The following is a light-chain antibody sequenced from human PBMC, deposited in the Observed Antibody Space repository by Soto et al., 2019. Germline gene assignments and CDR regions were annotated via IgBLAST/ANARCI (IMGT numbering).Light chain of an antibody. CDR1: SSDVGGYNY. CDR3: SSYAGSSVV. CDR2: EVS. Sequence: QSVLTQPSSASGSPGQSVTISCTGTSSDVGGYNYVSWYQQHPGKAPKLMIYEVSKWPSGVPDRFSGSKSGNTASLTVSGLQAEDEADYYCSSYAGSSVVFGGGTKVTVL. J-gene: IGLJ2*01. V-gene: IGLV2-8*01.